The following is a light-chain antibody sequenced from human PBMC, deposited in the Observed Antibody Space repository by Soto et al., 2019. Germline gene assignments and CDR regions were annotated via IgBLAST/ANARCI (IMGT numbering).Light chain of an antibody. CDR2: WSA. Sequence: DIVMTQSPDSLAVSLGKRATINCKSSQSVLYSSNNKNYLAWYQQRPGQPPKLLIYWSATRESGVPDRFSGSGSGTDFTLTITSLQAEDVAVYYCQQYESTPPSCGQGTKLEIK. CDR1: QSVLYSSNNKNY. CDR3: QQYESTPPS. J-gene: IGKJ2*01. V-gene: IGKV4-1*01.